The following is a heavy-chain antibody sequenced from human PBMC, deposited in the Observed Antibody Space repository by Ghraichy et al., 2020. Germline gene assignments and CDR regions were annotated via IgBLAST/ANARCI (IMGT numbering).Heavy chain of an antibody. CDR3: ARGDSSGYRPDAFDI. D-gene: IGHD3-22*01. CDR2: IYSGGTT. CDR1: GFTVSSNY. J-gene: IGHJ3*02. Sequence: LTCAASGFTVSSNYMSWVRQAPGKGLEWVSAIYSGGTTYYADSVKGRFSISRDNSKNTVYLQMNSLRAEDTAVFFCARGDSSGYRPDAFDIWGQGTIITVSS. V-gene: IGHV3-66*01.